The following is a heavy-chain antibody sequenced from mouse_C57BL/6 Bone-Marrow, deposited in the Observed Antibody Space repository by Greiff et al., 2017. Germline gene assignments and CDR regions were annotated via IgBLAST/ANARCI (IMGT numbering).Heavy chain of an antibody. Sequence: EVQLQQSGPELVKPGASVKISCKASGYSFTGYYMNWVKQSPEKSLEWIGEISPSTGGTTYNQKFKAKATLTVDKSSSTAYMQLKSLTSEDSAVYYCVRRGSPYWYVDVWGTGTTVTVSS. CDR1: GYSFTGYY. V-gene: IGHV1-42*01. CDR2: ISPSTGGT. J-gene: IGHJ1*03. CDR3: VRRGSPYWYVDV.